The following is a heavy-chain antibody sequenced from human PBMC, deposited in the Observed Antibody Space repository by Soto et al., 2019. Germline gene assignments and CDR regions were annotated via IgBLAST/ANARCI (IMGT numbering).Heavy chain of an antibody. CDR2: ISSSSYI. J-gene: IGHJ4*02. CDR1: GFTFSSYS. Sequence: GGSLRLSCAASGFTFSSYSMNWVRQAPGKGLEWVSSISSSSYIYYADSVKGRFTISRDNAKNSLYLQMNSLRAEDTAVYYCARDREGYSSSPDYWGQGTLVTVS. D-gene: IGHD6-13*01. CDR3: ARDREGYSSSPDY. V-gene: IGHV3-21*01.